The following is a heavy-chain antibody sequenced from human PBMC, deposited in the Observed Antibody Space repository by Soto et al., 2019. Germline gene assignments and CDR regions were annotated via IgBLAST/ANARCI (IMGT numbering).Heavy chain of an antibody. Sequence: PGGSLRLSCAASGFTFSSYAMSWVRQAPGKGLEWVSLISGSGDNTYYTDSVKGRFTISRDNSKNTLSLQMHSLRVEDTAVYYCARDRDRSGYYAYFDCWGPGTLVTVSS. D-gene: IGHD3-22*01. J-gene: IGHJ4*02. CDR2: ISGSGDNT. V-gene: IGHV3-23*01. CDR3: ARDRDRSGYYAYFDC. CDR1: GFTFSSYA.